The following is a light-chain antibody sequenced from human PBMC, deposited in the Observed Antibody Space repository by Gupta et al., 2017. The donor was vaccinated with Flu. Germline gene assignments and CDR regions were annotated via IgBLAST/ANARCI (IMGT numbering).Light chain of an antibody. CDR2: QAD. V-gene: IGKV3-15*01. Sequence: VEKATLSCRSSQCVSTNLAWYQQKPGHAPRLLLYQADTRATGIPARFSGSGSVTEFTLTISSLQSEDFAVYYCQQYNSWLYTFGQGTRLEI. CDR3: QQYNSWLYT. CDR1: QCVSTN. J-gene: IGKJ2*01.